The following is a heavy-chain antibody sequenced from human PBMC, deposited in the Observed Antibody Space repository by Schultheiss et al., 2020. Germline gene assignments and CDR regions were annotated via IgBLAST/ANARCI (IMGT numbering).Heavy chain of an antibody. CDR3: ARDRVPAADYYYYYGMDV. Sequence: SETLSLTCAVYGGSFSGYYWSWIRQPPGKGLEWIGEINHSGSTNYNPSLKSRVTISVDRSKNQFSLKLSSVTAADTAVYYCARDRVPAADYYYYYGMDVWGQGTTVTVS. CDR1: GGSFSGYY. D-gene: IGHD2-2*01. J-gene: IGHJ6*02. CDR2: INHSGST. V-gene: IGHV4-34*01.